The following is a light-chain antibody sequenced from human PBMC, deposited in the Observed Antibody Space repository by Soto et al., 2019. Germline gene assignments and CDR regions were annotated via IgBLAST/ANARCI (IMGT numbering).Light chain of an antibody. CDR2: SDN. Sequence: QSVLTQPPSASGTPGQRVTISCSGSSSNIGSNLVNWYQQLPGRAPKLLMYSDNQRPSVVPDRFSGSKSGTSASLAISGLQSEDEAHYYCAAWDDRMDGSVLFGGGTKLTVL. CDR1: SSNIGSNL. J-gene: IGLJ2*01. V-gene: IGLV1-44*01. CDR3: AAWDDRMDGSVL.